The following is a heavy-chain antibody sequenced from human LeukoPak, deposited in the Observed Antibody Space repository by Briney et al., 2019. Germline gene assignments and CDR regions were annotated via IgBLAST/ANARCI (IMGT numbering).Heavy chain of an antibody. CDR2: IYFSGST. V-gene: IGHV4-59*08. D-gene: IGHD3-22*01. J-gene: IGHJ4*02. Sequence: SETLSLTCTVSGGXVSSYYCSWIRQFPGKGLEWIGYIYFSGSTSYNPSLESRVTISLDTSQNQFSLKVSSVTAADTAVYYCARGGYSSGYYSFDYWGQGTPVTVSS. CDR3: ARGGYSSGYYSFDY. CDR1: GGXVSSYY.